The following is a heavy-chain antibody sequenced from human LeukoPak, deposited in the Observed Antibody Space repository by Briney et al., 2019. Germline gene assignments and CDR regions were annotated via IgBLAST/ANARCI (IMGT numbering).Heavy chain of an antibody. Sequence: SVKVSCKASGGTFSRFTISWVRQAPGQGLEWMGGITPIFGTANFAQKFQGRVSITADESTSTAFMELSSLRSEDTAVYYCAREWGLESSGYYYAYWGQGTLVTVSS. CDR2: ITPIFGTA. V-gene: IGHV1-69*13. CDR3: AREWGLESSGYYYAY. J-gene: IGHJ4*02. D-gene: IGHD3-22*01. CDR1: GGTFSRFT.